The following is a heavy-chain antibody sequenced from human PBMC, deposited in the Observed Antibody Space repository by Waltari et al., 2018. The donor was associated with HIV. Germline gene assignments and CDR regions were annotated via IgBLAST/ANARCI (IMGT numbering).Heavy chain of an antibody. CDR3: ARDLGGATSY. D-gene: IGHD1-26*01. CDR1: GFTFSRYW. Sequence: EVQLVESGGGLVQPGGSLRLSCAASGFTFSRYWMSWVRQAPGKGLEWVANIKQDGSEKYYVDSVKGRFTISRDNAKNSLYLQMNSLRAEDTAVYYCARDLGGATSYWGQGTLVTVSS. CDR2: IKQDGSEK. J-gene: IGHJ4*02. V-gene: IGHV3-7*01.